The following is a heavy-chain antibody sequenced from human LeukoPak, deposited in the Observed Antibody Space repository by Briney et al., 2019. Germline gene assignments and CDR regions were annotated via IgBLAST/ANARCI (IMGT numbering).Heavy chain of an antibody. CDR2: IYYSGST. Sequence: SETLSLTCAVYGGSFSGYYWSWIRQHPGKGLEWIGYIYYSGSTYYNPSLKSRVTISVDTSKNQFSLKLSSVTAADTAVYYCARAKVVSGYYYGGLNWFDPWGQGTLVTVSS. CDR3: ARAKVVSGYYYGGLNWFDP. J-gene: IGHJ5*02. D-gene: IGHD3-22*01. V-gene: IGHV4-31*11. CDR1: GGSFSGYY.